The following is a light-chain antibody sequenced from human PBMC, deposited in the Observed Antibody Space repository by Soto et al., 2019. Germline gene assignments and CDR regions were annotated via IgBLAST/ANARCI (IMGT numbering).Light chain of an antibody. Sequence: QPVLTQSSAASASLGCSVKLTCTLSRGHSSYIIAWHQQQPGKARRYLMKLEGSASYNKGSGVPDRFSGSSAEADRDLTVTNLQSEDEADYYCAPWACTTRYVFGTGTTVTVL. CDR1: RGHSSYI. CDR3: APWACTTRYV. CDR2: LEGSASY. J-gene: IGLJ1*01. V-gene: IGLV4-60*03.